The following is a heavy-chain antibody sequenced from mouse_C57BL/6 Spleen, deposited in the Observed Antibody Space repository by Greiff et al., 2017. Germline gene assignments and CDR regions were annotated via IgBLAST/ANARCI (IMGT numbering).Heavy chain of an antibody. CDR3: ASLDSSGPLYAMDD. CDR1: GYTFTSYG. CDR2: IYPRSGNT. J-gene: IGHJ4*01. Sequence: VQLQQSGAELARPGASVKLSCKASGYTFTSYGISWVKQRTGQGLEWIGEIYPRSGNTYYNEKFKGKATLTADKSSSTAYMELRSLTSEDSAVYFCASLDSSGPLYAMDDWGQGTSVTVSS. V-gene: IGHV1-81*01. D-gene: IGHD3-2*02.